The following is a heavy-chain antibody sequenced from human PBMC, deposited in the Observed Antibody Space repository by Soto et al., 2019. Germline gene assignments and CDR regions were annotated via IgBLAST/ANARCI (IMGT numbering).Heavy chain of an antibody. Sequence: ALVKLSCKASGYTFTGYYMHWGRQAPGQGLEWMGWINPNSGGTNYAQKFQGWVTMTRDTSISIAYMELSRLRSDDTAVYYCARDLQFGMDVWGQGTTVTVSS. V-gene: IGHV1-2*04. CDR3: ARDLQFGMDV. CDR1: GYTFTGYY. J-gene: IGHJ6*02. CDR2: INPNSGGT.